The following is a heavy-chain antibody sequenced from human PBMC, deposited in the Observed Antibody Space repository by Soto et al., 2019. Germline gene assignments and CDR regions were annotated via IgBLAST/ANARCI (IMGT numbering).Heavy chain of an antibody. CDR2: ISPYNGDT. J-gene: IGHJ5*02. V-gene: IGHV1-18*01. Sequence: QVQMVQSGNEVKKPGASVMVSCKTSGYTFTSYGVSWVRQAPGQGLEGLGLISPYNGDTLYARKFQGSVTVTADRATDTVYMELRSLTSDDTAVYYCVRDASSGYRGWWDPWGQGTLVTVSS. D-gene: IGHD6-25*01. CDR1: GYTFTSYG. CDR3: VRDASSGYRGWWDP.